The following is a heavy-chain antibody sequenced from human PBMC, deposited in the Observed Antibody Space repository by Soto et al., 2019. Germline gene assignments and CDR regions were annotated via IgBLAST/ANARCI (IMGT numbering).Heavy chain of an antibody. Sequence: QVQLVQSGAEVRKPGASVKVSCRPSGYTFNTYYLHWLRQAPGQALEWMGVIHPSGGGTTYAQKFLGRVTVTRDTSTTTVVMELSSLRSDHTAVYYCARGGHIAVVTASFDNWGQGTLVTVSS. CDR3: ARGGHIAVVTASFDN. CDR2: IHPSGGGT. J-gene: IGHJ4*02. D-gene: IGHD2-21*02. V-gene: IGHV1-46*02. CDR1: GYTFNTYY.